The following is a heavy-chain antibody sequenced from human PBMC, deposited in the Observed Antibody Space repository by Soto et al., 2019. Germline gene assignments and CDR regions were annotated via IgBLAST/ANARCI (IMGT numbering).Heavy chain of an antibody. CDR3: ARIRYSSGSFIIDF. D-gene: IGHD1-20*01. V-gene: IGHV2-5*01. CDR2: VYRNDDK. J-gene: IGHJ4*02. Sequence: SGPTLEHPTQTTTMSCTIPELSNGPRGVGVGWIRQPTGKAKDRLALVYRNDDKRYRTTLKSRHTITKDTSKNEVVLTTTNMDPIDTATYHCARIRYSSGSFIIDFWCRGSLLTV. CDR1: ELSNGPRGVG.